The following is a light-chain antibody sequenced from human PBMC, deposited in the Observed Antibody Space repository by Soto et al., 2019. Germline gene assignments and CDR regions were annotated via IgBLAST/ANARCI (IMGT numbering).Light chain of an antibody. CDR1: QYIDNY. V-gene: IGKV1-27*01. CDR3: QKYSKAPWT. CDR2: GTY. Sequence: DIPMTQSPSSLSASVGDIVTITCRASQYIDNYVAWYQQKPGTPPKRLIFGTYTLQSGVPSRFSGSGSGTEFILTLSSLQPEDVATYYCQKYSKAPWTFGQGSKV. J-gene: IGKJ1*01.